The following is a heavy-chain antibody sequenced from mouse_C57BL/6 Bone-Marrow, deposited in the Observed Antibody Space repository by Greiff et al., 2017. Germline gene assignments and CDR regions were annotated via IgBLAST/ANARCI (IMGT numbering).Heavy chain of an antibody. V-gene: IGHV1-81*01. CDR2: IHPRSGNT. CDR3: ASSVSPDIDY. CDR1: GYPFTSYG. J-gene: IGHJ4*01. Sequence: VQLQQSGAELARPGASVKLSCKASGYPFTSYGLSWVKQRTGQGLEWIGEIHPRSGNTYYNEKFKGKATLTADKSSSPAYIELRRLASEVSAVYFCASSVSPDIDYWGQGTSVTVSS.